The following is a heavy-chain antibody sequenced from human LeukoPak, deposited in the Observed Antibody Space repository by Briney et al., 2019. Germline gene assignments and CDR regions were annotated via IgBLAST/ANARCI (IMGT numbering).Heavy chain of an antibody. D-gene: IGHD6-6*01. Sequence: SQTLSLTCAISGDSVSRKSAAWNWIRQSPSRGLEWLGRTYYRSKWYNDYAVSVKSRITINPDTSKNQFSLQLNSVTPEDTAVYYCARDHIAARPGYYYYYMDVWGKGTTVTVSS. CDR3: ARDHIAARPGYYYYYMDV. CDR2: TYYRSKWYN. CDR1: GDSVSRKSAA. J-gene: IGHJ6*03. V-gene: IGHV6-1*01.